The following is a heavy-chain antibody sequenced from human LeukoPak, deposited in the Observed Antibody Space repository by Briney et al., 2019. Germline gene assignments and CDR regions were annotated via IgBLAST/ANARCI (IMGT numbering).Heavy chain of an antibody. D-gene: IGHD1-7*01. CDR2: ISSSSYI. Sequence: GGSLRLSCAASGFTFSSYSMNWVRQAPGKGLEWVSSISSSSYIYYADSVKGRFTISRDNAKNSLYLQMNSLRAEDTAVYYCATLLELLSYFAYWGQGTLVTAS. J-gene: IGHJ4*02. V-gene: IGHV3-21*01. CDR1: GFTFSSYS. CDR3: ATLLELLSYFAY.